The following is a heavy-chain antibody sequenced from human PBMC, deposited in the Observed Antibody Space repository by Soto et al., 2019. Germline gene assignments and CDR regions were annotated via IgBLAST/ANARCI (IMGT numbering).Heavy chain of an antibody. CDR2: ISSSSSYI. Sequence: EVQLVESGGGLVKPGGSLRLSCAASGFTFSSYSMNWVRQAPGKGLEWVSSISSSSSYIYYADSVKGRFTISRDNAKNSLCRQRNSLRAEDRAVYSCARGWPVLPAVFVDYGGQGTLVTVSS. J-gene: IGHJ4*02. D-gene: IGHD2-2*01. CDR3: ARGWPVLPAVFVDY. CDR1: GFTFSSYS. V-gene: IGHV3-21*01.